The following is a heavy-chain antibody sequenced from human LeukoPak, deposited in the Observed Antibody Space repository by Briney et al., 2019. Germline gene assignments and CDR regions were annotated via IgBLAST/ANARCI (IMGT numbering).Heavy chain of an antibody. CDR2: IYYSGST. CDR1: GGSISSYY. Sequence: PSETLSLTCTVSGGSISSYYWSRIRQPPGKGLEWIGYIYYSGSTNYNPSLKSRVTISVDTSKNQFSLKLSSVTAADTAVYYCARGHPGGYCSGGSCYSRNWFDPWGQGTLVTVSS. V-gene: IGHV4-59*01. CDR3: ARGHPGGYCSGGSCYSRNWFDP. D-gene: IGHD2-15*01. J-gene: IGHJ5*02.